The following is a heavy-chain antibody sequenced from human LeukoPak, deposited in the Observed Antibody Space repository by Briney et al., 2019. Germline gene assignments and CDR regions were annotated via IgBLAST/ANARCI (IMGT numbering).Heavy chain of an antibody. CDR1: GFTFDDYG. CDR3: ARAYYYGSSGYYSWGDAFDI. J-gene: IGHJ3*02. Sequence: PGGSLRLSCAASGFTFDDYGMSWVRQAPGKGLEWVSGINWNGGSTGYADSVKGRFTISRDNAKNSLYLQMNSLRAEDTALYYCARAYYYGSSGYYSWGDAFDIWGQGTMVTVSS. V-gene: IGHV3-20*04. D-gene: IGHD3-22*01. CDR2: INWNGGST.